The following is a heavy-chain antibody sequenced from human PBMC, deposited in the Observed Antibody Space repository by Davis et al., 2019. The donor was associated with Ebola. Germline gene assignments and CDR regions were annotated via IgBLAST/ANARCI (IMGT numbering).Heavy chain of an antibody. CDR3: ARDSDGYDYIGYYYYGMDV. D-gene: IGHD5-12*01. V-gene: IGHV3-30*07. Sequence: DSVKGRFTISRDSSKNTLSLQVNSLRAENTAVYYCARDSDGYDYIGYYYYGMDVWGQGTTVTVSS. J-gene: IGHJ6*02.